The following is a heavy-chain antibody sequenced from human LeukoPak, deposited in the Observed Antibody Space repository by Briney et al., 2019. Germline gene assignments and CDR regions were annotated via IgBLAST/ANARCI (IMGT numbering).Heavy chain of an antibody. CDR1: GGTFSSYA. CDR3: ARSVPEMATIHYYYYMDV. V-gene: IGHV1-69*05. Sequence: SVKVSCKASGGTFSSYAISWVRQAPGQGLEWMGGIIPIFGTANYAQKFQGRVTITTDESTSTAYMELSSLRSEDTAVYYCARSVPEMATIHYYYYMDVWGKGTTVTVSS. D-gene: IGHD5-24*01. J-gene: IGHJ6*03. CDR2: IIPIFGTA.